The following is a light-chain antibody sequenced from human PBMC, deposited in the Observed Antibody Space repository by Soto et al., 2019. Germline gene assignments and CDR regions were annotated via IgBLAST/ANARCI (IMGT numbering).Light chain of an antibody. CDR2: MAS. CDR1: QTISSW. J-gene: IGKJ1*01. CDR3: QQYNSHSPWT. Sequence: DIQMTQSPSTLSGPVGDRVTITCRASQTISSWLAWYQQKPGKAPQVLISMASTLESGVPSRFSGSGSGTEFTLTISSLQPDDFATYYCQQYNSHSPWTFGQGTKV. V-gene: IGKV1-5*03.